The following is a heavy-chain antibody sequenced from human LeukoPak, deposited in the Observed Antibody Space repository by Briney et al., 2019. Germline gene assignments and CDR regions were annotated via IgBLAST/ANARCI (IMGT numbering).Heavy chain of an antibody. Sequence: ASVKVSCKASGYTFTGYYIHWVRQAPGQGLEWMGIINPSGGSTSYAQKFQGRVTMTRDTSTSTVYMELSSLRSEDTAVYYCARERELPFDYWGQGTLVTVSS. J-gene: IGHJ4*02. CDR3: ARERELPFDY. CDR1: GYTFTGYY. V-gene: IGHV1-46*01. CDR2: INPSGGST. D-gene: IGHD1-26*01.